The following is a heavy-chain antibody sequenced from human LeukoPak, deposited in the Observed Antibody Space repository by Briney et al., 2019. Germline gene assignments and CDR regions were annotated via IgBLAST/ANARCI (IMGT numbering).Heavy chain of an antibody. Sequence: GGSLRLSCAASGFTFSSYWMSWVRQAPGKGLEWVANIKQDGSEKYYVDSVKGRFSISRDNANNSLYLQMNGLRVEDTAIYYCARDATRGWGQGTLVTVSS. D-gene: IGHD3-10*01. CDR1: GFTFSSYW. CDR3: ARDATRG. J-gene: IGHJ4*02. V-gene: IGHV3-7*01. CDR2: IKQDGSEK.